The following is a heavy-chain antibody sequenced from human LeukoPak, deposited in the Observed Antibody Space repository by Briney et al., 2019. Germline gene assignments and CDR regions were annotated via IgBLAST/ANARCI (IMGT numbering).Heavy chain of an antibody. J-gene: IGHJ4*02. CDR3: AKDGPFKGPGTALYSNYVGHIDY. V-gene: IGHV3-30*02. CDR1: GFTFSSFG. CDR2: IQYDGSNK. Sequence: GGSLRLSCAASGFTFSSFGMHWVRQAPGKGLEWVAFIQYDGSNKYHADTVKGRFTISRDKSKNTLYLQMNSLRAEDTAVYYCAKDGPFKGPGTALYSNYVGHIDYWGQGTLVTVSS. D-gene: IGHD4-11*01.